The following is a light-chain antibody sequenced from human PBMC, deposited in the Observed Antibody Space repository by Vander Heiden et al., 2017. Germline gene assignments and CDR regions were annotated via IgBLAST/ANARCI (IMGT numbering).Light chain of an antibody. J-gene: IGLJ1*01. CDR1: SSDVGGYTY. Sequence: QSALTQPASVSGSPGQSVTISCTGTSSDVGGYTYVSWYQQHPGKVPKLMIYEVSNRPSGVSNRFSGSKSGNTASMTISGLQAEDEADYYCSSYTTSSTRVFGTGTKVTVL. CDR2: EVS. V-gene: IGLV2-14*01. CDR3: SSYTTSSTRV.